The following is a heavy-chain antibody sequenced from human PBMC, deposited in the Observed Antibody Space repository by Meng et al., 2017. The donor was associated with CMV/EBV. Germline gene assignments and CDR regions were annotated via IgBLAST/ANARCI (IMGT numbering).Heavy chain of an antibody. D-gene: IGHD4/OR15-4a*01. V-gene: IGHV3-48*04. Sequence: GESLKISCAASGFTFSSYSMNWVRQAPGKGLEWVSYISSSSSTIYYADSVKGRFTISRDNAKNSLYLQMNSPRAEDTAVYYCARDSRLWSNYYYYGMDVWGQGTTVTVSS. CDR1: GFTFSSYS. J-gene: IGHJ6*02. CDR3: ARDSRLWSNYYYYGMDV. CDR2: ISSSSSTI.